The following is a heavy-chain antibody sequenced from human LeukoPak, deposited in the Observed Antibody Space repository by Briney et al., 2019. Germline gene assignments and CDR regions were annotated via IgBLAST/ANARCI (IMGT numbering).Heavy chain of an antibody. Sequence: GGSLRLSCAASGFTVGSSFMTWVRQAPGKGLEWVSVIFSDGTTYYTDSVKGRFTISRDNSKNTLYLQLNSLRAEDTAVYYCARALGGSWYQKAAFDYWGQGTLVTVSS. CDR1: GFTVGSSF. J-gene: IGHJ4*02. V-gene: IGHV3-53*01. CDR3: ARALGGSWYQKAAFDY. CDR2: IFSDGTT. D-gene: IGHD6-13*01.